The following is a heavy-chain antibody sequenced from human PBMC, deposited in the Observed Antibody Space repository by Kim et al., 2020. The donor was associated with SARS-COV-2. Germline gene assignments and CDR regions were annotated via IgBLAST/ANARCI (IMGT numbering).Heavy chain of an antibody. J-gene: IGHJ6*02. CDR3: ARDEYYYDSSGSYYGMDV. V-gene: IGHV3-48*02. Sequence: GRLTISRDNAKNSLYLQMNSLRDEDTAVYYCARDEYYYDSSGSYYGMDVWGQGTTVTVSS. D-gene: IGHD3-22*01.